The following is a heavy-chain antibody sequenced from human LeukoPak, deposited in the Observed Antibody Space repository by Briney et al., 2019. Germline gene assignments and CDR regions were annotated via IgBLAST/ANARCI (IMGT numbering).Heavy chain of an antibody. Sequence: SETLSLTCIVSGGSISSYYWSWIRQPPGKGLEWIGYIYYSGSTNYNPSLKSRVTISVDTSKNQFALKLSSVTAADTAVYYCARRQSVYYYDSSGYNAFDIWGQGTMVTVSS. V-gene: IGHV4-59*01. CDR1: GGSISSYY. D-gene: IGHD3-22*01. CDR3: ARRQSVYYYDSSGYNAFDI. J-gene: IGHJ3*02. CDR2: IYYSGST.